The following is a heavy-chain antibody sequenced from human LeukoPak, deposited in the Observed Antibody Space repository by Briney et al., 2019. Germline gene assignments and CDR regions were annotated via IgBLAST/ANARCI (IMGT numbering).Heavy chain of an antibody. CDR1: GYTFTSNY. V-gene: IGHV1-46*01. CDR3: ASFTYYYDSSGYYRDY. CDR2: INPSGGST. Sequence: ASVKVSCKAFGYTFTSNYMHWVRQAPGQGPEWMGIINPSGGSTSYAQKFQGRVTMTRDMSTSTVYMELSSLRSEDTAVYYCASFTYYYDSSGYYRDYWGQGTLVTVSS. J-gene: IGHJ4*02. D-gene: IGHD3-22*01.